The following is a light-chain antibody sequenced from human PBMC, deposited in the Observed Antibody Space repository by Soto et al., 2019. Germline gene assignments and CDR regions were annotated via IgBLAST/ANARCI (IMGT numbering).Light chain of an antibody. J-gene: IGKJ1*01. CDR3: QQYGSSPRT. V-gene: IGKV3-20*01. CDR2: GAS. CDR1: QSVNTN. Sequence: EIMMTQSPVTLSVSPGERATLSCRASQSVNTNLAWYQQKPGQAPRLLIYGASTRATGIPAHFIGNGSGTEFSLTISRLEPEDFAVYYCQQYGSSPRTFGQGTKVDIK.